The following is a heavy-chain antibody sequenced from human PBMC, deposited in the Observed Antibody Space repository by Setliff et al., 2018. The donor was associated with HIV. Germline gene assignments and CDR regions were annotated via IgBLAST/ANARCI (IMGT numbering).Heavy chain of an antibody. CDR2: IYHSGTT. CDR1: GYSISSGSY. J-gene: IGHJ4*02. D-gene: IGHD4-17*01. CDR3: ARVRQVSDYGDYDYYFDY. V-gene: IGHV4-38-2*01. Sequence: PSETLSLTCAVSGYSISSGSYWAWIRQPPGKGLEWIGSIYHSGTTYYNPSLKSRVTISVDTSKNQFSLKLSSVTAADTAVYYCARVRQVSDYGDYDYYFDYWGQGALVTVPS.